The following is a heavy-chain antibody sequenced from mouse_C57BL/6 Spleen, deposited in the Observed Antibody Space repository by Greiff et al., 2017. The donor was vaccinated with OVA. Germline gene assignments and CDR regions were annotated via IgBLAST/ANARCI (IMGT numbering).Heavy chain of an antibody. CDR1: GYTFTDYY. V-gene: IGHV1-26*01. Sequence: EVQLQQSGPELVKPGASVKISCKASGYTFTDYYMNWVKQSHGKSLEWIGDINPNNGGTSYHQKFKGKATLTVDKSSSTAYMELLSLTSDDSAVYYCARRFYDGYPYAMDYWGQGTSVTGSS. J-gene: IGHJ4*01. CDR2: INPNNGGT. CDR3: ARRFYDGYPYAMDY. D-gene: IGHD2-3*01.